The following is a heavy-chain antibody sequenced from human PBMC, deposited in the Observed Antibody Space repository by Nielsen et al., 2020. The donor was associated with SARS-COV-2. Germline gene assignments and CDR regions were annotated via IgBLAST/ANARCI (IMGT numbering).Heavy chain of an antibody. CDR3: ARDGQNSFDY. J-gene: IGHJ4*02. V-gene: IGHV1-18*01. CDR2: ISAYKGNT. CDR1: GYSFPSYD. Sequence: ASVQVSCQASGYSFPSYDISWVRQAPGQGLEWMGWISAYKGNTNYAQKLQGRVTLTTDTSTSTASIELRSQRSDDTAVYYCARDGQNSFDYWGQGTLVTVSS.